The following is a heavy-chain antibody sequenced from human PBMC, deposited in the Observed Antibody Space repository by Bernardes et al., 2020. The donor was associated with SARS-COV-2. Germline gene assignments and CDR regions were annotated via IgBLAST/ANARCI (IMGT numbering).Heavy chain of an antibody. CDR3: ARDRAVNWFDP. D-gene: IGHD3-10*01. CDR2: IKQDGTEK. V-gene: IGHV3-7*01. J-gene: IGHJ5*02. Sequence: GGSLSLSCAASRFTFSSYWMSWVRQAPGKGLEWVANIKQDGTEKYYVDSVKGRFTISRDNAKNSLYLQMNSLRAEDTAVYFCARDRAVNWFDPWGQGTLVTVSS. CDR1: RFTFSSYW.